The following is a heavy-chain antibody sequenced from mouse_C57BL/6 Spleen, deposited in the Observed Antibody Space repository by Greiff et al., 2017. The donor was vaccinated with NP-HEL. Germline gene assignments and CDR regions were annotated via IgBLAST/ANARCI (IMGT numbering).Heavy chain of an antibody. CDR2: IDPENGDT. CDR3: TTRIYYDYPMDY. J-gene: IGHJ4*01. Sequence: EVQLQQSGAELVRPGASVKLSCTASGFNIKDDYMHWVKQRPEQGLEWIGWIDPENGDTEYASKFQGKATITADTSSNTAYLQLSSLTSEDTAVYYCTTRIYYDYPMDYWGQRTSVTVSS. V-gene: IGHV14-4*01. CDR1: GFNIKDDY. D-gene: IGHD2-4*01.